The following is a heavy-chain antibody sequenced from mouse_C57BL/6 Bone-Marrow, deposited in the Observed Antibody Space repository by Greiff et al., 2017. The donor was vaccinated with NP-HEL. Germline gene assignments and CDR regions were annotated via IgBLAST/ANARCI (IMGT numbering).Heavy chain of an antibody. D-gene: IGHD2-14*01. CDR2: ISYDGSN. Sequence: EVKLMESGPGLVKPSQSLSLTCSVTGYSITSGYYWNWIRQSPGNLLEWMGYISYDGSNNYNPSLKTRISITRDTSKNQFFLKLNSVTTEDTATDYCASANEGYILDDWGKGTTLTVSS. CDR1: GYSITSGYY. CDR3: ASANEGYILDD. V-gene: IGHV3-6*01. J-gene: IGHJ2*01.